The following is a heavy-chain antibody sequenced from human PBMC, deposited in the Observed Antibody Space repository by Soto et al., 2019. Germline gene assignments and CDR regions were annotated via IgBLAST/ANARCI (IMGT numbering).Heavy chain of an antibody. CDR2: IYSGGST. CDR3: ARRGPMSGSYYKLNAFDI. CDR1: GFTFSHYA. D-gene: IGHD1-26*01. V-gene: IGHV3-53*01. Sequence: GGSLRLSCAASGFTFSHYALHWVRQAPGKGLEWVSVIYSGGSTYYADSVKGRFTISRDNSKNTLYLQMNSLRAEDTAVYYCARRGPMSGSYYKLNAFDIWGQGTMVTVSS. J-gene: IGHJ3*02.